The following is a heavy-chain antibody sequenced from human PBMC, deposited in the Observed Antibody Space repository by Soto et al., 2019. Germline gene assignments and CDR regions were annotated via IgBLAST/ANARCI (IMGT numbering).Heavy chain of an antibody. J-gene: IGHJ4*02. Sequence: PSETLSLTCPGSGGSISSSSWSWIRQPPGKGLEWIGYIYYSGSTNYNPSLKSRVTISVDTSKNQFSLKLSSVTAAEPAVYYWATSLSVEAFFDYWGQGTLVTV. CDR1: GGSISSSS. D-gene: IGHD2-15*01. CDR3: ATSLSVEAFFDY. V-gene: IGHV4-59*01. CDR2: IYYSGST.